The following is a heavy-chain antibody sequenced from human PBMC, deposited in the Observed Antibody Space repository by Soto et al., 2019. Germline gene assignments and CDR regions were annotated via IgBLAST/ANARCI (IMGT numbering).Heavy chain of an antibody. CDR2: INAGYGNI. D-gene: IGHD5-12*01. J-gene: IGHJ4*02. V-gene: IGHV1-3*01. CDR1: GYTFTSHA. Sequence: QVQLVQSGAEAKKPGASVKVSCKASGYTFTSHAMHWVRQAPGQGLEWMGWINAGYGNIKYSEKFQGRVTITWDTSARTAYMELTSLRSEDTAVYYCARDSYVGASTIDYWGQGTLVTVSS. CDR3: ARDSYVGASTIDY.